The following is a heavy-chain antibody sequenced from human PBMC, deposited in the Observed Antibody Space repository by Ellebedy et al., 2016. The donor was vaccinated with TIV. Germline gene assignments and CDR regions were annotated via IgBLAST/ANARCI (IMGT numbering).Heavy chain of an antibody. J-gene: IGHJ4*02. V-gene: IGHV4-59*04. CDR2: IHYSGST. CDR1: GGSISSYY. Sequence: GSLRLSCTVSGGSISSYYWSWIRQPPGKGLEWIGSIHYSGSTNYNPSLKSRLTFSVDTSKNQFSLKLSSVTAADTAVYYCATTHHPYYFDYWGQGTLVTVSS. D-gene: IGHD1-7*01. CDR3: ATTHHPYYFDY.